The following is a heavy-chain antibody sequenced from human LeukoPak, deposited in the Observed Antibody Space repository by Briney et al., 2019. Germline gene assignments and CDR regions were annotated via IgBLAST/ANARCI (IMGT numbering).Heavy chain of an antibody. CDR3: ARARLGAEYDY. CDR2: ISGSGGST. Sequence: PGGSLRLSCAASGFTFSSYAMSWVRQAPGKELEWVSAISGSGGSTYYADSVKGRFTISRDNAKNSLYLQMSSLRAEDTAVYYCARARLGAEYDYWGQGTLVSVSS. V-gene: IGHV3-23*01. CDR1: GFTFSSYA. D-gene: IGHD3-16*01. J-gene: IGHJ4*02.